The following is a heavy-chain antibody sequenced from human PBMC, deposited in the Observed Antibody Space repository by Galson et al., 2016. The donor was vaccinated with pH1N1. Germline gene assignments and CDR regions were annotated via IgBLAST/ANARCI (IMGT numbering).Heavy chain of an antibody. CDR2: ITASGDAT. CDR1: GFTFRNHV. CDR3: VTRRPTTTPGVIDY. V-gene: IGHV3-23*01. D-gene: IGHD1-1*01. J-gene: IGHJ4*01. Sequence: SLRLSCAASGFTFRNHVMSWVRQAPGKGPEWVSVITASGDATFYGHSVKGRFTISRDNSRSTVSLQMNSLRADDTAAYYCVTRRPTTTPGVIDYWGHGTLVTVS.